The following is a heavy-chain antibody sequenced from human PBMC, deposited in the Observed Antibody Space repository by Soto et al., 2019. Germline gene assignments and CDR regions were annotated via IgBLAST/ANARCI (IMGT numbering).Heavy chain of an antibody. Sequence: QVQLVQSGAEVKKPGASVKVSCKASGYTFSTYGFSWVRQAPGQGLEWMGWIGADNGDTTYAQKFQGRVTRTTGTSTASSSLAWRSLKSHGSGLYICVRGWTAAEGVEPWCQGTLVSFPS. CDR3: VRGWTAAEGVEP. V-gene: IGHV1-18*01. CDR2: IGADNGDT. D-gene: IGHD6-25*01. J-gene: IGHJ5*02. CDR1: GYTFSTYG.